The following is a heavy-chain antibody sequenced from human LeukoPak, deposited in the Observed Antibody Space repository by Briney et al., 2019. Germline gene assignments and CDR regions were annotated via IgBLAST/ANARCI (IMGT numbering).Heavy chain of an antibody. D-gene: IGHD3-3*01. CDR3: AKDRRNYDFWYV. CDR2: IRYDGSNK. V-gene: IGHV3-30*02. J-gene: IGHJ6*04. Sequence: PGGSLRLSCAASGFTFSSYGMHWVRQAPGKGLEWVAFIRYDGSNKYYADSVKGRFTISRDNSKNTLYLQMNSLRAEDTAVYYCAKDRRNYDFWYVWGKGTTVTVSS. CDR1: GFTFSSYG.